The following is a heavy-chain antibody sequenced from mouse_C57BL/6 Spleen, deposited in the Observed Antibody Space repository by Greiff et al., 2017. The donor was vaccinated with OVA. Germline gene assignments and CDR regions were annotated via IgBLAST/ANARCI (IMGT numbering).Heavy chain of an antibody. CDR3: ARIGDGYYWYFDV. V-gene: IGHV1-69*01. CDR2: IDPSDSYT. D-gene: IGHD2-3*01. CDR1: GYTFTSYW. J-gene: IGHJ1*03. Sequence: VQLQQPGAELVMPGASVKLSCKASGYTFTSYWMHWVKQRPGQGLEWIGEIDPSDSYTNYNQKFKGKSTLTVDKSSSTAYMQLSSLTSEDSAVYYCARIGDGYYWYFDVWGTGTTVTVSS.